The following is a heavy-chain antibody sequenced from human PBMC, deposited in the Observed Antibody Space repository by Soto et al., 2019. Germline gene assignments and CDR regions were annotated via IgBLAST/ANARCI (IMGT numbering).Heavy chain of an antibody. CDR3: GRPRPSGENYGMDV. D-gene: IGHD3-16*01. CDR2: LYTEGTT. Sequence: EVQLVESGGGLIQPGGSLRLSCVASGLTVSHNYMAWVRQAPEMGLEWVSILYTEGTTYYADSVKGRFTISRDSSKNTLFLQMDSLRAEDTAVYYWGRPRPSGENYGMDVWGQGTTVNVSS. J-gene: IGHJ6*02. V-gene: IGHV3-53*01. CDR1: GLTVSHNY.